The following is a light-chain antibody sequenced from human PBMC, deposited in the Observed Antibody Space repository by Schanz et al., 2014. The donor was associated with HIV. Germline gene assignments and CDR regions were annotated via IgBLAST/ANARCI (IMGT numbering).Light chain of an antibody. CDR2: DVS. CDR3: SSYAGNNKLGV. V-gene: IGLV2-14*03. J-gene: IGLJ1*01. CDR1: SRDVGNYNY. Sequence: QSALTQPASVSGSPGQSITISCTGTSRDVGNYNYVSWYQQLPGKVPKLMIYDVSNRASGVSNRFSGSKSGNTASLTISGLQAEDEADYYCSSYAGNNKLGVFGTGTKVTVL.